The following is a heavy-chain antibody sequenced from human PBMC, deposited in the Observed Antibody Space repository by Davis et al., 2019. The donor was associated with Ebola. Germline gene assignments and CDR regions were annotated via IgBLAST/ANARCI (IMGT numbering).Heavy chain of an antibody. CDR1: GYSFTSYW. CDR3: IVSGYYYSSLDS. CDR2: IYDGDSDT. Sequence: TVSCKGSGYSFTSYWIGWVRQLPGKGLEWMGIIYDGDSDTRYSPSFQGHVNISADKSISTAYLQWSSLKASDTAMYYCIVSGYYYSSLDSWGQGTLVTVSS. J-gene: IGHJ4*02. D-gene: IGHD3-22*01. V-gene: IGHV5-51*01.